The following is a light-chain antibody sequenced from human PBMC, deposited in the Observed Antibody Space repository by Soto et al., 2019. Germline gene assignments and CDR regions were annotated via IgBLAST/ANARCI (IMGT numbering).Light chain of an antibody. CDR2: GAS. V-gene: IGKV3-20*01. Sequence: VVLTQSPGTLSLSPGERATLSCRASQSIGNNQLAWYQQKPGQAPRLLIYGASSRATGIPDRFSGSGSGTDFTLTISRLEPEDFAVYYCQQYVNLPRAFCQGTKVEAK. CDR3: QQYVNLPRA. J-gene: IGKJ1*01. CDR1: QSIGNNQ.